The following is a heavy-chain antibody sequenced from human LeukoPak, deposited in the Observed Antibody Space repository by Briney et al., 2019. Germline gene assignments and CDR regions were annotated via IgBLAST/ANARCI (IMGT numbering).Heavy chain of an antibody. CDR2: IIPILGIA. J-gene: IGHJ5*02. V-gene: IGHV1-69*04. CDR3: ARERKTYYYDSSGYPLGFDP. CDR1: GGTFSSYT. D-gene: IGHD3-22*01. Sequence: GSSVKVSCKASGGTFSSYTISWVRQAPGQGLEWMGRIIPILGIANYAQKFQGRVTITADKSTSTAYMELSSLRSEDTAVYYCARERKTYYYDSSGYPLGFDPWGRGTLVTVSS.